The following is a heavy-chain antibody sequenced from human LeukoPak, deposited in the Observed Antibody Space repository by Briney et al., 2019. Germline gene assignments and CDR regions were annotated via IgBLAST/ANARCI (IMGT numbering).Heavy chain of an antibody. CDR3: AREGNYYEILTGYRTIFDY. V-gene: IGHV4-4*07. D-gene: IGHD3-9*01. Sequence: SETLSLTCTVSGGSISSYYWSWIRQPAGKGLEWIGRIYTSGSTNYNPSLKSRVTMSVDTSKNQFSLKLSSVTAADTAVYYCAREGNYYEILTGYRTIFDYWGQGTLVTVSS. J-gene: IGHJ4*02. CDR2: IYTSGST. CDR1: GGSISSYY.